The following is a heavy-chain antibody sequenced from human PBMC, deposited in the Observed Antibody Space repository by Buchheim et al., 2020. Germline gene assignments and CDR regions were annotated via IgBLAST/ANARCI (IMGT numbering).Heavy chain of an antibody. D-gene: IGHD3-10*01. CDR3: ARDGDYYGSGRPSYYYYGMDV. Sequence: QLQLQESGPGLVKPSETLSLTCTVSGGSISSSSYYWGWIRQPPGKGLEWIGSIYYSGSTYYNPSLKSRATISVDTSKNQFSLKLSSVTAADTAVYYCARDGDYYGSGRPSYYYYGMDVWGQGTT. CDR2: IYYSGST. CDR1: GGSISSSSYY. V-gene: IGHV4-39*07. J-gene: IGHJ6*02.